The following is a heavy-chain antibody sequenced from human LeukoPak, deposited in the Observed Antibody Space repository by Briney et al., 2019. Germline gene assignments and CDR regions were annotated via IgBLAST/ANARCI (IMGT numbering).Heavy chain of an antibody. CDR2: IKIKADGGTV. D-gene: IGHD3-10*01. J-gene: IGHJ4*02. V-gene: IGHV3-15*01. CDR1: GFTFRSYT. CDR3: VTESLDPGTPRVDFEY. Sequence: GGSLRLSCAASGFTFRSYTMNWVRQAPGKGLEWVGRIKIKADGGTVECAAPVKGRFTISRDDSANTVYLQMNSLKAEDTAVYYCVTESLDPGTPRVDFEYWGQGTLVTVSS.